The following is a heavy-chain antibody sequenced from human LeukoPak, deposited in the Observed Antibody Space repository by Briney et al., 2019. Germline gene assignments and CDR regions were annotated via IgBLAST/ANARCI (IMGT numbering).Heavy chain of an antibody. V-gene: IGHV3-NL1*01. CDR3: ARGGDAFDI. J-gene: IGHJ3*02. CDR1: GFTFSSYG. D-gene: IGHD2-15*01. CDR2: IYSGGTT. Sequence: GGSLRLSCAASGFTFSSYGMHWVRQAPGKGLEWVSVIYSGGTTFYADSVKGRFTISRDNSKNTLYLQMTSLRAEDTAVYYCARGGDAFDIWGQGTMVSVSS.